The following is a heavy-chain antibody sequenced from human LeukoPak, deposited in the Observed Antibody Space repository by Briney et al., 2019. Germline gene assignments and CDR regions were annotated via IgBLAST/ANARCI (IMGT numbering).Heavy chain of an antibody. J-gene: IGHJ3*02. CDR3: ARDGNSGSYQAAFDI. CDR2: INPNSGGT. Sequence: ASVKVSCKASGYTCTGYYMHWVRQAPGQGLEWMGWINPNSGGTNYAQKFQGRVTMTRDTSISTAYMELSRLRSDDTAVYYCARDGNSGSYQAAFDIWGQGTMVTVSS. CDR1: GYTCTGYY. V-gene: IGHV1-2*02. D-gene: IGHD1-26*01.